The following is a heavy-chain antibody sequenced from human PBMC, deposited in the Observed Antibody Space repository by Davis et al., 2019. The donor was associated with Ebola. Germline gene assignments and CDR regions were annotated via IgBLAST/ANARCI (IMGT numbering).Heavy chain of an antibody. D-gene: IGHD2-2*01. CDR1: GFTFNGYP. V-gene: IGHV3-23*01. J-gene: IGHJ4*02. CDR2: ISRSGDST. Sequence: GESLKISCAASGFTFNGYPMYWVRQAPGKGLEWVSSISRSGDSTYYVDSVKGRFTISRDNSKNTVYLHMNGLRVEDTAVYYCAKDEASGWGLPAYYFDYWGQGTLVTVS. CDR3: AKDEASGWGLPAYYFDY.